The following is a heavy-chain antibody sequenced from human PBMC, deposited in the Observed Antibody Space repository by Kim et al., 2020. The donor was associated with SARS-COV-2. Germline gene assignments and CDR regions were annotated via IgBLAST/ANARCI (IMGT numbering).Heavy chain of an antibody. V-gene: IGHV3-49*04. D-gene: IGHD3-9*01. Sequence: GGSLRLSCTASGFTFGDYAMHWVRQAPGKGLEWVGFIRSKAYGGTTEYAASVKGRFTISRDDAKGIAYLQMSSVKTEDTALYYCTRDDILGGYGAVWGQGTTVTVSS. CDR1: GFTFGDYA. CDR3: TRDDILGGYGAV. CDR2: IRSKAYGGTT. J-gene: IGHJ6*02.